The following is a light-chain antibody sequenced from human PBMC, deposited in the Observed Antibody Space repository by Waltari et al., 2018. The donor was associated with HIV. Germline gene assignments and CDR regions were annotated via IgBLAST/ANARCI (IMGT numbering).Light chain of an antibody. Sequence: DIVMTQSPDSLAVSLGERATINCKSNQSVLYSSNNRNYLARDQQKPGQPPKLLIYWAATRESGVPDRFSGSGSGTDFTLTISSLQAEDVAVYYCQQFYRAVFTFGPGTKVDIK. J-gene: IGKJ3*01. CDR2: WAA. V-gene: IGKV4-1*01. CDR1: QSVLYSSNNRNY. CDR3: QQFYRAVFT.